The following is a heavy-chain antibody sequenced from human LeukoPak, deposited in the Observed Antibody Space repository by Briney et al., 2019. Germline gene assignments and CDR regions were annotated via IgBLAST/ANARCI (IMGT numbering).Heavy chain of an antibody. D-gene: IGHD2-2*01. CDR1: GGSICSSNW. Sequence: SGTLSLTCAVSGGSICSSNWWSWVRQPPGKGLEWIGEIYHSGSTNYNPSLKSRVTMSVDTSKNQFSLKLSSVTAADTAVYYCARAVPATRYCSSTSCPPTYYYYYMDVWGKGTTVTVSS. J-gene: IGHJ6*03. CDR3: ARAVPATRYCSSTSCPPTYYYYYMDV. V-gene: IGHV4-4*02. CDR2: IYHSGST.